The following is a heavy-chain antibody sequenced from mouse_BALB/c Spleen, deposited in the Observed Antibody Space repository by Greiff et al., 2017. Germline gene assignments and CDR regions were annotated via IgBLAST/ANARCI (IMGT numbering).Heavy chain of an antibody. CDR3: ARGDQGDY. Sequence: VQLKQPGPGLVKPSQSLSLTCTVTGYSITSDYAWNWIRQFPGTTLEWMGYISYSGSTSYNPSLKSLISITRDTSKNQFFLQLNSVTTEDTATYYCARGDQGDYWGQGTTLTVSS. V-gene: IGHV3-2*02. CDR2: ISYSGST. D-gene: IGHD3-3*01. CDR1: GYSITSDYA. J-gene: IGHJ2*01.